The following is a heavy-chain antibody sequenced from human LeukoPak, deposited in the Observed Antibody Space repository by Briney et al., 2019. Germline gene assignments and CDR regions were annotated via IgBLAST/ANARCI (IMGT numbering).Heavy chain of an antibody. CDR1: GYTLTELS. CDR2: FDSEDGKT. Sequence: ASVKVSCKVSGYTLTELSMHWVRQAPGKGLEWMGGFDSEDGKTMYAQKFQGRITMTEDTSTDTAYMELSSLRSEDTAVYYCARKIGDYKFDYWGQGTLVTVSS. D-gene: IGHD4-17*01. V-gene: IGHV1-24*01. CDR3: ARKIGDYKFDY. J-gene: IGHJ4*02.